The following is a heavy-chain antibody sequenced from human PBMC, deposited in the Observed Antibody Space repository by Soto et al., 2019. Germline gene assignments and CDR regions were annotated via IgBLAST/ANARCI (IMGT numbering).Heavy chain of an antibody. CDR3: TRGYGDYVRDY. CDR2: IRSKSNSYAT. V-gene: IGHV3-73*01. J-gene: IGHJ4*02. D-gene: IGHD4-17*01. CDR1: GFTFSGSA. Sequence: EVQLVESGGGLVQPGGSLKLSCAVSGFTFSGSAMHWVRQASGKGLEWVGRIRSKSNSYATAYAASVKGRFTISRDDSKKTAYLQMNSLKTADTAVYYCTRGYGDYVRDYWGQGTLVTVSS.